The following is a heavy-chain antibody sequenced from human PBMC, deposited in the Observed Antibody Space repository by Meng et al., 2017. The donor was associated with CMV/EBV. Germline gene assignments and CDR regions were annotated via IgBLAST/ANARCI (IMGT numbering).Heavy chain of an antibody. J-gene: IGHJ4*02. CDR3: ARGPYCSSTSCTYYFDY. CDR2: ISSSSSYI. V-gene: IGHV3-21*01. CDR1: GFTFSSYS. Sequence: GGSLRLSCAASGFTFSSYSMNWVRQAPGKGLEWVSSISSSSSYIYYADSVKGRFTISRDNAKNSLYLQMNSPRAEDTAVYYCARGPYCSSTSCTYYFDYWGQGTLVTVSS. D-gene: IGHD2-2*01.